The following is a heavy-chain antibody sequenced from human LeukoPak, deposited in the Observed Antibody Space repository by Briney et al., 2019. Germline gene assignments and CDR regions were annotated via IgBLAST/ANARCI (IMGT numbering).Heavy chain of an antibody. V-gene: IGHV3-21*01. J-gene: IGHJ5*02. CDR2: ISSSSSYI. Sequence: PGGSLRLSCAASGFTFSSYSMNWVRQAPGKWLEWVSSISSSSSYIYYADSVKGRFTISRDNAKNSLYLQMNSLRAEDTAVYYCASLVAATPSDWFDPWGQGTLVTVSS. CDR3: ASLVAATPSDWFDP. CDR1: GFTFSSYS. D-gene: IGHD2-15*01.